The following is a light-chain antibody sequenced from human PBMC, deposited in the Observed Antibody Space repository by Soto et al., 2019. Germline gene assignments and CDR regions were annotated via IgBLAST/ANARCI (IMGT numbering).Light chain of an antibody. CDR3: QQYNSYSRT. CDR2: DAS. CDR1: QSISSW. V-gene: IGKV1-5*01. Sequence: IQMTQAPSTLCASVGDRVTITCRASQSISSWLAWYQQKPGKAPKLLIYDASSLESGVPSRFSGSGSGTEFTLTISSLQPDEFATYYCQQYNSYSRTVGQGTKV. J-gene: IGKJ1*01.